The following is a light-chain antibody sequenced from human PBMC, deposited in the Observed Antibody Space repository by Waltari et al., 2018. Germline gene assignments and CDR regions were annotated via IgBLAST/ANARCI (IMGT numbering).Light chain of an antibody. CDR2: GAS. CDR1: QSVSSK. Sequence: EIVMTQSPATLSVSPGERATLHCRASQSVSSKLAWYQQKPGQAPRPLIYGASTRATAIPARVSGSGSGTEFTLTISSLQSEDFAMYYCQQYNKWPRTFGQGTKVAIK. CDR3: QQYNKWPRT. V-gene: IGKV3-15*01. J-gene: IGKJ1*01.